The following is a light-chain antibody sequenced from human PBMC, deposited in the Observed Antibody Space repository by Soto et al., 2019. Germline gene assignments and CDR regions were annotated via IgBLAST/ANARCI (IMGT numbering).Light chain of an antibody. V-gene: IGLV1-40*01. CDR1: SFNIGAGYD. J-gene: IGLJ2*01. Sequence: QSVLTQPPSVSGAPGQRVTISCTGSSFNIGAGYDVHWYQQLPGTAPKLLIYGNNNRPSGVPDRFSGSKSGTSASLAITGLQAEDEADYYCQSYDSSLSGYVVFGGGTQLTVL. CDR3: QSYDSSLSGYVV. CDR2: GNN.